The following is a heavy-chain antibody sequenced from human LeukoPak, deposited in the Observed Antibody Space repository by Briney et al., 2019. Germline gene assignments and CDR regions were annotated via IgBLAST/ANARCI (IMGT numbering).Heavy chain of an antibody. CDR2: INPSGGST. CDR3: ARAYLGYCSGGSCYPAGEEYYYYGMDV. V-gene: IGHV1-46*01. Sequence: ASVKVSCKASGYTFTSHYMHWVRQAPGQGLEWMGIINPSGGSTSYAQKFQGRVTMTRDTSTSTVYMELSSLRSEDTAVYYCARAYLGYCSGGSCYPAGEEYYYYGMDVWGQGTTVTVSS. CDR1: GYTFTSHY. J-gene: IGHJ6*02. D-gene: IGHD2-15*01.